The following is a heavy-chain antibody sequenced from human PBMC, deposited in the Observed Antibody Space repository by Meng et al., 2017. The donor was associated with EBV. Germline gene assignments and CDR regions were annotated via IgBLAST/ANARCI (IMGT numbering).Heavy chain of an antibody. D-gene: IGHD3-22*01. CDR1: GFTFSSYG. Sequence: QGQGGESGGGVVQPGRSLRLSCAASGFTFSSYGMHWVRQAPGKGLEWVAVISYDGSNKYYADSVKGRFTISRDDSKNTLYLQMNSLRAEDTAVYYCAKGDVYYYDSSGYPNYWGQGTLVTVSS. CDR2: ISYDGSNK. CDR3: AKGDVYYYDSSGYPNY. J-gene: IGHJ4*02. V-gene: IGHV3-30*18.